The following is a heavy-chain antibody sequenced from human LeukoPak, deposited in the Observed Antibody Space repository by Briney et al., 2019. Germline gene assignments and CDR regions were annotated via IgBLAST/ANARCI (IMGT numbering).Heavy chain of an antibody. CDR2: ISYSGIT. Sequence: PSETLSLTCSVSGGSIIINNYYWGWIRQSPGKGLECIGKISYSGITYYSPSLNSRVSMSVDTSKNQFSLRLSSVTAADTAVYYCARLTDYWGPGIMVTVSS. CDR1: GGSIIINNYY. CDR3: ARLTDY. V-gene: IGHV4-39*01. J-gene: IGHJ4*02.